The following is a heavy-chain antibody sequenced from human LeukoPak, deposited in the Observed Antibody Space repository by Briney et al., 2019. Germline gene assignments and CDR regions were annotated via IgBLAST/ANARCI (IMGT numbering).Heavy chain of an antibody. CDR2: INSNSGDT. Sequence: GASVKVSCKASGYTFTDYYMHWVRQAPGQGLEWMGWINSNSGDTNYAQKFQGRVTMTRDTSISTAYMELSRLKSDDTAVFYCATDIDSHFDYWGQGTLVTVSS. CDR1: GYTFTDYY. V-gene: IGHV1-2*02. J-gene: IGHJ4*02. CDR3: ATDIDSHFDY. D-gene: IGHD1-26*01.